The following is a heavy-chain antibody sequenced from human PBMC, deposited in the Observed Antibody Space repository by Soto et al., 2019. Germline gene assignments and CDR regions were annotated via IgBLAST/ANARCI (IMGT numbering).Heavy chain of an antibody. D-gene: IGHD3-22*01. CDR2: ITGRGDST. CDR1: GFTFSSYA. J-gene: IGHJ4*02. CDR3: AKDRDSSTYYFFDY. V-gene: IGHV3-23*01. Sequence: GGSLRLSCAASGFTFSSYAMSWVRQAPGKGLEWVSTITGRGDSTYYADSVKGRFTISRDNSKNTLHLQMNTLRAEDTAIYYCAKDRDSSTYYFFDYWGQGTLVTVSS.